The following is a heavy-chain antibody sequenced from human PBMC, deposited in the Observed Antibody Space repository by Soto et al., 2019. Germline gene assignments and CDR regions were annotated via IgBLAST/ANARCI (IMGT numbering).Heavy chain of an antibody. D-gene: IGHD1-20*01. V-gene: IGHV1-8*01. CDR3: ARGIK. CDR1: GYTFTSYD. J-gene: IGHJ4*02. CDR2: MNPQSGNT. Sequence: QVRLEQSGADVKKPGASVKVSCKASGYTFTSYDINWVRQTTGQGLEWMGWMNPQSGNTGYAQKFQSRLTLTRNTAIITAYWDLSSLRTVDTSFYYCARGIKWGQGTLVTVSS.